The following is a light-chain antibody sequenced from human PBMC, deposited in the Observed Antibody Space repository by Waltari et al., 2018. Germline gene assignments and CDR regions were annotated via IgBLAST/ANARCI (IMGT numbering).Light chain of an antibody. Sequence: SYELTQPPSVSVSPGQTARITCSGDALAQQSAYWSQQKPGQAPMLLIYKDNERPSGIPERFSGSSSGTTVTLTISGVQAEDEADYYCQSEVNSRTYAILFGGGTKVTVL. J-gene: IGLJ2*01. CDR1: ALAQQS. CDR3: QSEVNSRTYAIL. V-gene: IGLV3-25*03. CDR2: KDN.